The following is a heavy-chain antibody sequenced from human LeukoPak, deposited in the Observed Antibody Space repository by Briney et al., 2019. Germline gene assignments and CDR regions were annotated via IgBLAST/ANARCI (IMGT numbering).Heavy chain of an antibody. D-gene: IGHD2-2*01. CDR3: ARGDCSSTSCYSEPYGV. V-gene: IGHV4-4*02. CDR2: IYHSGST. J-gene: IGHJ4*02. Sequence: PSGTLSLTCAVSGGSISSSNWWSWVRQPPGKGLEWIGEIYHSGSTNYNPSLKSRVTISVDKSKNQFSLKLSSVTAADTAVYYCARGDCSSTSCYSEPYGVWGQGTLVTVSS. CDR1: GGSISSSNW.